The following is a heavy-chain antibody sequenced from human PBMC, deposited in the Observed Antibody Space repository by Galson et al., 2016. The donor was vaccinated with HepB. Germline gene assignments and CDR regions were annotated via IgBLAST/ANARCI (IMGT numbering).Heavy chain of an antibody. D-gene: IGHD3-16*01. Sequence: LSLTCAVSGGSISRSYWWSWVRQPPGKGLEWIGEIYHSGSNYYNSSLKSRVTISVDKSKNQFSLKLSSVTAADTAVYYCARAGGLSRGFDIWGQGTMVTVSA. J-gene: IGHJ3*02. CDR1: GGSISRSYW. CDR2: IYHSGSN. V-gene: IGHV4-4*02. CDR3: ARAGGLSRGFDI.